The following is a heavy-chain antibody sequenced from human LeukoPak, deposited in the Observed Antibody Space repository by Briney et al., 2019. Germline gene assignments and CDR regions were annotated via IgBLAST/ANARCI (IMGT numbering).Heavy chain of an antibody. Sequence: PGGSLRLSCAASGFTFSSYAMSWVRQAPGKGLEWVSAISGSGGSTYYADSVKGRFTISRDNSKNTLYLQMNSLRAEDTAVYYCAKDRGSGWTHEMEYYFDYWGQGTLVTVSS. CDR3: AKDRGSGWTHEMEYYFDY. CDR2: ISGSGGST. J-gene: IGHJ4*02. CDR1: GFTFSSYA. D-gene: IGHD6-19*01. V-gene: IGHV3-23*01.